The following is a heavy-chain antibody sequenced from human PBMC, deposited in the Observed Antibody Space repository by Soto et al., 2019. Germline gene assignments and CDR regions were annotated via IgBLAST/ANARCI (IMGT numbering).Heavy chain of an antibody. D-gene: IGHD3-22*01. Sequence: SETLSLTCAVYGGSFSGYYWTWIRQPPGKGLEWIGEINHSGSTNYSPSFQGHVTISADKSISTAYLQWSSLKASDTAMYYCARRRDYYDSSGYSTWGQGTLVTVSS. V-gene: IGHV4-34*01. CDR3: ARRRDYYDSSGYST. CDR2: INHSGST. J-gene: IGHJ5*02. CDR1: GGSFSGYY.